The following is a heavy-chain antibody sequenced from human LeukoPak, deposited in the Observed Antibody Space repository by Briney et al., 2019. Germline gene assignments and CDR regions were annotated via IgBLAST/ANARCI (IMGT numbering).Heavy chain of an antibody. Sequence: PGGSLRLSCAASGFTFSSYAMSWVRQAPGKGLEWVSAISGSGGSTYYADSVKGRFTISRDNSKNTLYLQMNSLRAEDTAVYYCATCRDEYGDYGFTSWGQGTLVTVSS. J-gene: IGHJ5*02. CDR1: GFTFSSYA. D-gene: IGHD4-17*01. CDR2: ISGSGGST. CDR3: ATCRDEYGDYGFTS. V-gene: IGHV3-23*01.